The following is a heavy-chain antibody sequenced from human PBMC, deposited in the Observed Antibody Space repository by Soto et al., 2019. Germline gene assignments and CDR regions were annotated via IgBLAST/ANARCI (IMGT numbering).Heavy chain of an antibody. J-gene: IGHJ3*01. D-gene: IGHD2-2*01. CDR3: ARAYPPDGFDV. Sequence: PSETLSLTCTVSGVSISSYYWSWIRQPPGKRLEWIGYIYYSGSTNYNPSLKSRVTISIDTSKNQFSLKLRSVTAADTAVYYCARAYPPDGFDVWGQGTLVTVSS. CDR1: GVSISSYY. CDR2: IYYSGST. V-gene: IGHV4-59*01.